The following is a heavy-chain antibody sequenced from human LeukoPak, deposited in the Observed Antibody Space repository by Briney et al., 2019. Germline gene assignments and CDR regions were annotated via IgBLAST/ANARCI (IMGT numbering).Heavy chain of an antibody. CDR1: GFTFSSYS. CDR2: ISSSSSYI. J-gene: IGHJ2*01. CDR3: ARDGLAAATLHWCFDL. V-gene: IGHV3-21*01. D-gene: IGHD2-15*01. Sequence: GGSLRLSCAASGFTFSSYSMNWVRQAPGKGLEWVSSISSSSSYIYYADSVKGRFTISRDNARNSLYLQMNSLRAEDTAVYYCARDGLAAATLHWCFDLWGRGTLVTVCS.